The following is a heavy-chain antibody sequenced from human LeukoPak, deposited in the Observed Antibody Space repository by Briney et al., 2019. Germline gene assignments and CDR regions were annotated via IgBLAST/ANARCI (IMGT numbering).Heavy chain of an antibody. J-gene: IGHJ4*02. CDR1: GGSFSSSSHN. CDR2: MYDRVST. D-gene: IGHD1-26*01. CDR3: ATTTIRLGY. V-gene: IGHV4-39*07. Sequence: SETLSLTCTVSGGSFSSSSHNWVRLRPRPGKGLVWIGRMYDRVSTYHNPSLKSRVTISVDTSKNQFSLKLSSVTAADTAVYYCATTTIRLGYWGQGTLVTVSS.